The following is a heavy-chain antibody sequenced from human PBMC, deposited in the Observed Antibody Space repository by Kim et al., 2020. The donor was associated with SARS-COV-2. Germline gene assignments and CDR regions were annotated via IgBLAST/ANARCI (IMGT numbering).Heavy chain of an antibody. J-gene: IGHJ4*02. D-gene: IGHD3-10*01. CDR1: GYTLTELS. CDR2: FDPEDGET. Sequence: ASVKVSCKVSGYTLTELSMHWVRQAPGKGLEWMGGFDPEDGETIYAQKFQGRVTMTEDTSTDTAYMELSSLRSEDTAVYYCATGLWAVTNFDYWGQGTLVTVSS. V-gene: IGHV1-24*01. CDR3: ATGLWAVTNFDY.